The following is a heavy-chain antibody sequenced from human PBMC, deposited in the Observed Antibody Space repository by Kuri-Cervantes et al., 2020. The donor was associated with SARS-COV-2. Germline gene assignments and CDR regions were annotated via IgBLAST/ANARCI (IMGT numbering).Heavy chain of an antibody. Sequence: SETLSLTCAVYGGSFSGYYWSWIRQPPGKGLEWIGEINHSGSTNYNPSLKSLVTISVDTSKNQFSLKLSSVTAADTAVYYCARDIAVASGYYFDYWGQGTLVTVSS. CDR1: GGSFSGYY. D-gene: IGHD6-19*01. J-gene: IGHJ4*02. V-gene: IGHV4-34*01. CDR2: INHSGST. CDR3: ARDIAVASGYYFDY.